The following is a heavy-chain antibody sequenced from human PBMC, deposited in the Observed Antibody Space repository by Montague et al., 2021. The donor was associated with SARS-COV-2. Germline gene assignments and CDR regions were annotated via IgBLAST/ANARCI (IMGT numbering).Heavy chain of an antibody. D-gene: IGHD3-3*01. CDR2: IYHSGST. Sequence: SETLSPTCTVSGYSISGGYYWGWIRQPPGKGLEWIGSIYHSGSTXYNPSLKGRVTISVDTSKNQFSLKLSSMTAADTAVYYCARDVRYYDFWSGRAQTSPDYWGQGTLVTVSS. CDR1: GYSISGGYY. V-gene: IGHV4-38-2*02. J-gene: IGHJ4*02. CDR3: ARDVRYYDFWSGRAQTSPDY.